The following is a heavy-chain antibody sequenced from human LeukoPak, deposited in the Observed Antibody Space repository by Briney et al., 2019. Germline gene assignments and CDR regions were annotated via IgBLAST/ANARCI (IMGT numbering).Heavy chain of an antibody. V-gene: IGHV3-30*04. CDR1: GFTFSSCG. CDR3: ARAPSDNYDRSGYHLDT. J-gene: IGHJ5*02. Sequence: GGPLRLSCTASGFTFSSCGMHWVRQAPGKGLQWVAAISYDGSYKYHADSVEGRFTISRDDFENTLYLQMISLRAEDTAVYYCARAPSDNYDRSGYHLDTWGQGILVTVSS. CDR2: ISYDGSYK. D-gene: IGHD3-22*01.